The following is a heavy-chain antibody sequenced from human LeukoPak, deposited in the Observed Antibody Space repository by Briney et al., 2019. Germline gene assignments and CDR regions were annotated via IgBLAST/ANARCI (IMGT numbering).Heavy chain of an antibody. CDR3: ARHSGSGWQALGY. J-gene: IGHJ4*02. Sequence: ASVKVSCKASGYTFSNYGISWVRQAPGLGLEWRGWTSYNGNTNYAQKFQDRVTMTTDTSTTTAYMELRSLESDDTAVYYCARHSGSGWQALGYWGQGTLVTVSS. CDR2: TSYNGNT. CDR1: GYTFSNYG. V-gene: IGHV1-18*04. D-gene: IGHD6-19*01.